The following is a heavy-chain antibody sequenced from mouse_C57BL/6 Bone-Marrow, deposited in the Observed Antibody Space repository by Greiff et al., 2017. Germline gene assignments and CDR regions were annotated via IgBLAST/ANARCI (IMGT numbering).Heavy chain of an antibody. V-gene: IGHV3-6*01. Sequence: VQLKQSGPGLVKPSQSLSLTCSVTGYSITSGYYWNWLRQFPGNKLEWMGYISYDGSNNYNPSLKNRISITRDTSKNQFFLKLNSVTTEDTATYYCARGGLWYFDVWGTGTTVTVSS. CDR3: ARGGLWYFDV. J-gene: IGHJ1*03. CDR1: GYSITSGYY. CDR2: ISYDGSN. D-gene: IGHD1-1*02.